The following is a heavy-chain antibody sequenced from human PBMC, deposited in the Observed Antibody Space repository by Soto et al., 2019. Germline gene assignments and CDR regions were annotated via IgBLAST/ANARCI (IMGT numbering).Heavy chain of an antibody. Sequence: PSETLSLTCTVSGGSISSGGYYWSWIRQYPGKGLEWIGYIYYSGSTYYNPSLKSRVTISVDTSKNQFSLKLSSVTAADTAVYYCARDRKIADSDTLDAFGIWGQGTMVTVS. CDR2: IYYSGST. D-gene: IGHD2-15*01. V-gene: IGHV4-31*03. CDR1: GGSISSGGYY. J-gene: IGHJ3*02. CDR3: ARDRKIADSDTLDAFGI.